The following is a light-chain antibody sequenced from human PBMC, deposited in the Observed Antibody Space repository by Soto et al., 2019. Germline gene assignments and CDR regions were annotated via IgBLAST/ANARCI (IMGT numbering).Light chain of an antibody. CDR2: KAS. CDR3: QQYSIYSRT. V-gene: IGKV1-5*03. Sequence: DIQMTQSPSTLSASVGDRVTITCRASQSISSWLAWYQQKPGKAPNLLIYKASTLRSGVPSRFSGSGSGTEFPLTISILQPDYFATYYCQQYSIYSRTFGQGTKVEVK. J-gene: IGKJ1*01. CDR1: QSISSW.